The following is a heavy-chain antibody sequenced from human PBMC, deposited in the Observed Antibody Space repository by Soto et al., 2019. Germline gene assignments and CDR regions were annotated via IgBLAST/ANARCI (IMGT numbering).Heavy chain of an antibody. CDR3: ARSHTGDSAFRAFDI. CDR1: QFSFSNYW. CDR2: IKKDESET. V-gene: IGHV3-7*03. J-gene: IGHJ3*02. D-gene: IGHD2-21*02. Sequence: LVQSGGGLVPPGESLTVSCAPSQFSFSNYWMNWVRQAPGKALEWVANIKKDESETDYVDSVRGRFTIFGDNAKNLLYLQMRRLRVEDTAVYYCARSHTGDSAFRAFDIWGQGTVVTV.